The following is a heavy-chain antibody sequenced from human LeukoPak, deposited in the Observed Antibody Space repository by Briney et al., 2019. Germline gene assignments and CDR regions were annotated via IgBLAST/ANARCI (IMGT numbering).Heavy chain of an antibody. V-gene: IGHV6-1*01. Sequence: TLSLTCAISGDSVSSNSAAWHWIRQSPSRGLEWLGRTYYRSKWYNDYAVSAKSRITINPDTSKNQFSLQLNSVTPEDTAVYYCARGGDIVVVPAAMDLGMDVWGQGTTVTVSS. CDR2: TYYRSKWYN. J-gene: IGHJ6*02. D-gene: IGHD2-2*01. CDR1: GDSVSSNSAA. CDR3: ARGGDIVVVPAAMDLGMDV.